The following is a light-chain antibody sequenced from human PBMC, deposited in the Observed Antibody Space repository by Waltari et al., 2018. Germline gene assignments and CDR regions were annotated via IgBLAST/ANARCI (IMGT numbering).Light chain of an antibody. J-gene: IGLJ3*02. CDR3: ASWDFRLTVWV. CDR2: RDN. Sequence: QSVLTQPPSASGTPGQKVTISCSGGRSNVGSNYVNWYQHFPGSAPKLLFYRDNQRRSGGPARFSVSKSGTSASLSISDLRPEDEADYYCASWDFRLTVWVFGGGSRLTVL. V-gene: IGLV1-47*01. CDR1: RSNVGSNY.